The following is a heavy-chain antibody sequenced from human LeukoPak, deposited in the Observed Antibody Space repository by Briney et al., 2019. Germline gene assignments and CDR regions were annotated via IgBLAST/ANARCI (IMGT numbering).Heavy chain of an antibody. J-gene: IGHJ6*03. CDR2: MNPTRGNR. CDR3: TRVPYYHYYMDV. Sequence: MGWMNPTRGNRGYAQKFQGRVTITRNTSISTAYMELSTLRSEDTAVYYCTRVPYYHYYMDVWGKGTTVAVSS. V-gene: IGHV1-8*03.